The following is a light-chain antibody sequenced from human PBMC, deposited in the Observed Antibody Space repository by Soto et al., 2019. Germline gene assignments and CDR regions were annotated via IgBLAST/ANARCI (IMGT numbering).Light chain of an antibody. CDR2: DAS. CDR3: QQRSNWPSGT. CDR1: QSVTNY. J-gene: IGKJ1*01. Sequence: EIVLTQSPATLSLSPGERATLSCRASQSVTNYLAWYQQNPGQPPRLLIYDASNRATGIPARCSGSGSGTDFTRTISSLEPEDFAVYYCQQRSNWPSGTFGQGTKVEIK. V-gene: IGKV3-11*01.